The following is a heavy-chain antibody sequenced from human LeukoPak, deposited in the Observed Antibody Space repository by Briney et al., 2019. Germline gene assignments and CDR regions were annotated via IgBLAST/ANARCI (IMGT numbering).Heavy chain of an antibody. CDR1: GFTVSSNY. D-gene: IGHD3-22*01. V-gene: IGHV3-23*01. CDR3: AKDPSMIVLTQFDY. Sequence: GGSLRLSCAASGFTVSSNYMSWVRQAPGKGLEWVSSISGSGGSTYYADSVKGRFTISRDNSKNTLYLQMNSLGAEDTAVYYCAKDPSMIVLTQFDYWGQGTLVTVSS. J-gene: IGHJ4*02. CDR2: ISGSGGST.